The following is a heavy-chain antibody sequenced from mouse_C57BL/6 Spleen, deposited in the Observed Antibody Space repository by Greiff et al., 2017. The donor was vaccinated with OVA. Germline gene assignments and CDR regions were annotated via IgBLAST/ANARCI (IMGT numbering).Heavy chain of an antibody. CDR3: SSCWDVGPGNYFDY. Sequence: QVQLQQPGAELVKPGASVKLSCKASGYTFTSYWMHWVKQRPGQGLAWIGMIHPNSGSTNYNEKFKSKATMTVEKSSSKAYMKISSLTGEDSSVYYCSSCWDVGPGNYFDYGGQGTTLTVSS. J-gene: IGHJ2*01. V-gene: IGHV1-64*01. D-gene: IGHD4-1*01. CDR2: IHPNSGST. CDR1: GYTFTSYW.